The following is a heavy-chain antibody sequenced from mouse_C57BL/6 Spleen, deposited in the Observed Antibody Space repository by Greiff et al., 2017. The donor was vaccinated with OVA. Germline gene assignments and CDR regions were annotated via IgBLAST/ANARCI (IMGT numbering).Heavy chain of an antibody. J-gene: IGHJ4*01. CDR2: INPSNGGT. CDR1: GYTFTSYW. V-gene: IGHV1-53*01. D-gene: IGHD1-1*01. Sequence: VKLVESGTELVKPGASVKLSCKASGYTFTSYWMHWVKQRPGQGLEWIGNINPSNGGTNYNEKFKSKATLTVDKSSSTAYMQLSSLTSEYSAVYYCARWATTVVDYYAMDYWGQGTSVTVSS. CDR3: ARWATTVVDYYAMDY.